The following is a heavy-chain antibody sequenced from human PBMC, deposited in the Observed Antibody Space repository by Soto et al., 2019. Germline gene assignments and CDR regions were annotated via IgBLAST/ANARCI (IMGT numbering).Heavy chain of an antibody. CDR2: ISGSGGST. Sequence: PGGSLRLSCAASGFTFSSYAMSWVRQAPGKGLEWVSAISGSGGSTYYADSVKGRFTISGDNSKNTLYLQMNSLRAEDTAVYYCAKDFSGDFWSGYYTGGDYNWFDPWGQGTLVTVSS. CDR3: AKDFSGDFWSGYYTGGDYNWFDP. CDR1: GFTFSSYA. J-gene: IGHJ5*02. V-gene: IGHV3-23*01. D-gene: IGHD3-3*01.